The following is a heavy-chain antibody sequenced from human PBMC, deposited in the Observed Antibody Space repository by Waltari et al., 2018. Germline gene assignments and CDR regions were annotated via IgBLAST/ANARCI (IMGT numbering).Heavy chain of an antibody. V-gene: IGHV1-2*04. Sequence: QVQLVQSGAELKEPGASVKVSCKASGYTFTGYYMQRGRQAPGQGLEWMGWINPNSGGTNYAQKFEGWVTMTRDTSINTAYMELTRLTSDDTAVYYCARDRGYFYESSGYYSLNDWGQGTLVTVSS. J-gene: IGHJ4*02. CDR1: GYTFTGYY. D-gene: IGHD3-22*01. CDR3: ARDRGYFYESSGYYSLND. CDR2: INPNSGGT.